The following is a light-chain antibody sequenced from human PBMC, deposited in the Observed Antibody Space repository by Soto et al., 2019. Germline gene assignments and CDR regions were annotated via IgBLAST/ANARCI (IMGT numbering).Light chain of an antibody. CDR3: QHSYSIPQT. CDR1: QSISSY. CDR2: AAS. J-gene: IGKJ1*01. V-gene: IGKV1-39*01. Sequence: DIQMTQSPSSLSASVGDRVTITCRASQSISSYLNWYQQKPGKAPKLLIYAASSLQSGVPSRFSGSGSGTDFTLTISSLQPEDFATYYCQHSYSIPQTFGRGTKVEIK.